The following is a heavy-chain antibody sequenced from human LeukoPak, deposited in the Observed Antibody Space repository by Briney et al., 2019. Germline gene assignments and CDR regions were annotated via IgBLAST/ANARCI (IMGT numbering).Heavy chain of an antibody. V-gene: IGHV3-74*01. D-gene: IGHD2-15*01. CDR3: ASLSFTGFDP. Sequence: GGSLRLSCAASGFTFSSYWMHWVRQAPGKGLVWVSRINSDGSSTSYADSVKGRFTISRDSAKNTLYLQMNNLRAEDTAVYYCASLSFTGFDPWGQGTLVTVPS. J-gene: IGHJ5*02. CDR2: INSDGSST. CDR1: GFTFSSYW.